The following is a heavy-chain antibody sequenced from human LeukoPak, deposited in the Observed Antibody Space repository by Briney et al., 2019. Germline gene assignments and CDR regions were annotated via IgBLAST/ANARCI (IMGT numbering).Heavy chain of an antibody. CDR3: ARGIPIPATHPIDY. CDR1: GFTFTSYG. V-gene: IGHV3-33*03. D-gene: IGHD2-21*01. CDR2: IWYDGSHI. Sequence: GGSLRLSCAASGFTFTSYGMHWVRQAPGKGLEWVGMIWYDGSHIKYADSVEGRFSISRDTSKNTLYLQMNSLRADDTAEYYCARGIPIPATHPIDYWGQGSLVTVSS. J-gene: IGHJ4*02.